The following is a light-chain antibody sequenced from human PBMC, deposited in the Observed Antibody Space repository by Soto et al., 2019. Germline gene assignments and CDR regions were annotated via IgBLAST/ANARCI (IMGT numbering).Light chain of an antibody. V-gene: IGLV4-69*01. Sequence: QPVLTQSPSASASLGASVRLTCTLSSGHNNNAIAWHQQQPEKGPRYVMKVNSDGSHSKGDGIPDRFSGSSSGAERHLTISSLQSEDEADYYCQTWGTGTHVVFGGGTKLTVL. J-gene: IGLJ2*01. CDR3: QTWGTGTHVV. CDR2: VNSDGSH. CDR1: SGHNNNA.